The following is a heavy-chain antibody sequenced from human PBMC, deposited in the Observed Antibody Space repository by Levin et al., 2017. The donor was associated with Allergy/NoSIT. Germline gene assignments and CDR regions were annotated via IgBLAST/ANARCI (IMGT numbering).Heavy chain of an antibody. D-gene: IGHD6-6*01. V-gene: IGHV4-39*01. CDR3: ARHGMEQLETMSGYFDL. Sequence: SQTLSLTCTVSGGSISSSSYYWGWIRQPPGKGLEWIGSIYYSGSTYYNPSLKSRVTISVDTSKNQFSLKLSSVTAADTAVYYCARHGMEQLETMSGYFDLWGRGTLVTVSS. CDR2: IYYSGST. CDR1: GGSISSSSYY. J-gene: IGHJ2*01.